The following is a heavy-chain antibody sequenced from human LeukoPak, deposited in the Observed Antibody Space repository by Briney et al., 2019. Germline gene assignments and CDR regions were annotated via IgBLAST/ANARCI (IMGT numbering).Heavy chain of an antibody. CDR3: ARAGSYDAFDI. CDR2: IYESGST. V-gene: IGHV4-38-2*02. J-gene: IGHJ3*02. Sequence: SETLSLTCTVSGYSISSGYYWGWIRQPPGKGLEWIGSIYESGSTYYNPSLKSRVTISVDTSKNQFSLKLSSVTAADTAVYYCARAGSYDAFDIWGQGTMVTVSS. D-gene: IGHD1-26*01. CDR1: GYSISSGYY.